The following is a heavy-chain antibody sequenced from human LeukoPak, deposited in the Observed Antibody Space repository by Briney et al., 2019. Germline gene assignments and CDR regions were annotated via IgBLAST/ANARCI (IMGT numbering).Heavy chain of an antibody. V-gene: IGHV4-34*01. CDR2: INHSGST. CDR3: ARGYRDLKGY. D-gene: IGHD3-16*02. J-gene: IGHJ4*02. Sequence: SETLSLTCAVYGGSFSGYYWSWIRQPPGKGLEWIGEINHSGSTNYNPSLKSRVTISVDTSKNQFSLKLSSVTAADTAVYYCARGYRDLKGYWGQGTLVTVSS. CDR1: GGSFSGYY.